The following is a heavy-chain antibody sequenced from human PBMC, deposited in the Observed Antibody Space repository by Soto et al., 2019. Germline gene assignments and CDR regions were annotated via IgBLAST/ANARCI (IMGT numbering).Heavy chain of an antibody. D-gene: IGHD2-2*03. CDR1: GFSFNRFG. V-gene: IGHV3-23*01. CDR2: LSASGGRT. CDR3: AKDLDIVLEPADPDYYYYGLDV. Sequence: EVQLLASGGGLVQPGGSLRLSCVASGFSFNRFGMSWFRQAQGKGLEWVSALSASGGRTYYADSVKGRFTISRDNSKNTVYLEMNGLRAEDTAVYYCAKDLDIVLEPADPDYYYYGLDVWGQRATVTVSS. J-gene: IGHJ6*02.